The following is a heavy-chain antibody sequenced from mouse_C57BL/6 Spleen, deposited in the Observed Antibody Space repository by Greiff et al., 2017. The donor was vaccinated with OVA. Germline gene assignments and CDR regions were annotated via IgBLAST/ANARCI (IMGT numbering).Heavy chain of an antibody. CDR1: GYTFTSYW. CDR3: ARSNGDYYGSSFLFAY. Sequence: QVQLQQPGAELVKPGASVKLSCKASGYTFTSYWMHWVKQRPGRGLEWIGRIDPNGGGTKYNEKFKSKATLTVDKPSSTAYMQLSSLTSEDSAVYYCARSNGDYYGSSFLFAYWGQGTLVTVSA. D-gene: IGHD1-1*01. J-gene: IGHJ3*01. V-gene: IGHV1-72*01. CDR2: IDPNGGGT.